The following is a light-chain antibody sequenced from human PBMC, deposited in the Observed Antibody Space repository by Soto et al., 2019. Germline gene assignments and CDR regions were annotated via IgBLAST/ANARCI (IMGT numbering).Light chain of an antibody. J-gene: IGKJ1*01. CDR2: KVS. V-gene: IGKV2-24*01. CDR3: MQATQLRT. CDR1: QSLVHTDGNTY. Sequence: DIVMTQTPLSSPVTLGQPASISCRSSQSLVHTDGNTYLNWLQQRPGQPPRLLIYKVSNRLSGVPDRFSGSGAGTDFTLKISRVEAEDVGVYYCMQATQLRTFGQGTKVEI.